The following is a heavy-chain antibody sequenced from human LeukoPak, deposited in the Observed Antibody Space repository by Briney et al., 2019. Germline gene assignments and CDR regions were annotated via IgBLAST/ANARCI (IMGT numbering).Heavy chain of an antibody. CDR2: ISGPGPST. V-gene: IGHV3-23*01. Sequence: GGSLRLSCAASGFSFRRYAMNWVRQAPGRGLEWVAVISGPGPSTVYADSVGGRFTISRDNSKNTLFLQLDSLRVEDTAIYYCAKEEMPHAFDHWGQGTMVTVSS. D-gene: IGHD5-24*01. CDR1: GFSFRRYA. J-gene: IGHJ3*01. CDR3: AKEEMPHAFDH.